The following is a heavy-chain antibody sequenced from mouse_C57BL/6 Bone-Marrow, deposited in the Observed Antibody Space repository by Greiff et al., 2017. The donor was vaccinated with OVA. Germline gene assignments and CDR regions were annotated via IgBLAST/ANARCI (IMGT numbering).Heavy chain of an antibody. Sequence: EVKLMESGGGLVKPGGSLKLSCAASGFTFSSYAMSWVRPTPEKRLAWVATISDGGSYTYYPDNVKGRFTISRDNAKNNLYLQMSHLKSEDTAMYYCARDGGYWGQGTTLTVSS. CDR1: GFTFSSYA. J-gene: IGHJ2*01. V-gene: IGHV5-4*01. CDR3: ARDGGY. CDR2: ISDGGSYT.